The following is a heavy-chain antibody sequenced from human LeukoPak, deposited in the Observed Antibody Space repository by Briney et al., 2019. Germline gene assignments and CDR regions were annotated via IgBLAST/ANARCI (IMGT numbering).Heavy chain of an antibody. CDR1: GYSFTGYY. D-gene: IGHD6-13*01. V-gene: IGHV1-2*02. CDR3: ARRPSIAAALPHSYYYYGMDV. CDR2: INPNSGGT. J-gene: IGHJ6*02. Sequence: GASVKVSCKASGYSFTGYYMHWVRQAPGQGLEWMGWINPNSGGTNYAQKFQGRVTMTRDTSISTAYMELSRLRSDDTAVYYCARRPSIAAALPHSYYYYGMDVWGQGTTVTVSS.